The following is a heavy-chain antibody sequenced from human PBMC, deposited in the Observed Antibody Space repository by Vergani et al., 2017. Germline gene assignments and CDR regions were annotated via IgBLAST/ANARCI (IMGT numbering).Heavy chain of an antibody. CDR3: ARSRIYYGAGSPDY. Sequence: QVKLQESGPGLVKPSETLSLTCTVSGASVNSYYWSWIRQPPGKGLEWMGYVSFRGDTLYDPSVKGRMTISLNTSSNQFSLYLTSVTAADTAVYYCARSRIYYGAGSPDYWVQGTLVTVSS. V-gene: IGHV4-59*02. CDR2: VSFRGDT. D-gene: IGHD3-10*01. CDR1: GASVNSYY. J-gene: IGHJ4*02.